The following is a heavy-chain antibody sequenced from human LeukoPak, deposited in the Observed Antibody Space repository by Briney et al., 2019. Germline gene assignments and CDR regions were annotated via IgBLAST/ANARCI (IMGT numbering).Heavy chain of an antibody. Sequence: GASVKVSCKASGYTFTSYGISWVRQAPGQGLEWMGWISAYNGNTIYAQKFQGRVTMTEDTSTDTAYMELSSLRSEDTAVYYCATPRPYGGTLFDYWGQGTLVTVSS. CDR2: ISAYNGNT. CDR3: ATPRPYGGTLFDY. CDR1: GYTFTSYG. V-gene: IGHV1-18*01. J-gene: IGHJ4*02. D-gene: IGHD4-23*01.